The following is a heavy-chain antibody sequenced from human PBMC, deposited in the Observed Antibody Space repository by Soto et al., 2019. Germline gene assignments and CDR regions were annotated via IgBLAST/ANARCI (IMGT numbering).Heavy chain of an antibody. D-gene: IGHD5-12*01. CDR1: GGSISSYY. Sequence: LXCTVSGGSISSYYWSWIRQPPGKGLEWIGYIYYSGSTNYNPSIKSRVTISVDTSKNQFSLKLSSVTAADTAVYYCSRQGSGYDLLDYYYMDVWGKGTTVTVSS. V-gene: IGHV4-59*08. CDR2: IYYSGST. CDR3: SRQGSGYDLLDYYYMDV. J-gene: IGHJ6*03.